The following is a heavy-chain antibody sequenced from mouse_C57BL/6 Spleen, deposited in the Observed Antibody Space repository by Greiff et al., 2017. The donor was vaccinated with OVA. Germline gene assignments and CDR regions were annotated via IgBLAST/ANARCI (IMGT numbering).Heavy chain of an antibody. CDR3: ARHSTGGFAY. Sequence: QVQLQQPGAELVKPGASVKLSCKASGYTFTSYWMQWVKQRPGQGLEWIGEIDPSDSYTNYNQKFKGKATLTVDTSSSTAYMQLSSLTSEDSAVYYCARHSTGGFAYWGQGTLVTVSA. CDR1: GYTFTSYW. V-gene: IGHV1-50*01. CDR2: IDPSDSYT. D-gene: IGHD2-5*01. J-gene: IGHJ3*01.